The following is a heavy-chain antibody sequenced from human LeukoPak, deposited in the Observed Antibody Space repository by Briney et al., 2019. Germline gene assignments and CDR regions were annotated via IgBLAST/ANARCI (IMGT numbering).Heavy chain of an antibody. CDR3: ARLRSSSWSVGAYYFDY. D-gene: IGHD6-13*01. J-gene: IGHJ4*02. CDR2: IYYSGST. CDR1: GGSISSYY. V-gene: IGHV4-59*08. Sequence: SETLSLTCTVSGGSISSYYWSWIRQPPGEGLEWIGYIYYSGSTNYNPSLKSRVTISVDTSKNQFSLKLSSVTAADTAVYYCARLRSSSWSVGAYYFDYWGKGTLVTVSS.